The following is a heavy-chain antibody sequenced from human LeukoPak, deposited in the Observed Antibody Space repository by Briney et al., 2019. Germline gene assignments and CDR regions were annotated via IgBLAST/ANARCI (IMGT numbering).Heavy chain of an antibody. D-gene: IGHD2/OR15-2a*01. J-gene: IGHJ6*02. CDR1: GGSFSGYY. CDR2: IYHSGNT. V-gene: IGHV4-34*01. CDR3: ARAFHGMDV. Sequence: PSETLSLTCAVYGGSFSGYYWSWIRQPPGKGLEWIGYIYHSGNTYYNSSLKSRVTISVDRSKNQFSLKLSSVTAADTAVYYCARAFHGMDVWGQGTRVTVSS.